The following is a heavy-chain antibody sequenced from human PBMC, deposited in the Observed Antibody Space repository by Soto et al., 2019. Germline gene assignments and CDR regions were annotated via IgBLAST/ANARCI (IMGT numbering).Heavy chain of an antibody. Sequence: QITLKESGPTLVKPTQTLTLTCTFSGFSLSTSGVGVGWIRQPPGKALEWLALIYWNDDKRYSPSLKSRLTIPKDPSKNQVVLTMTNMDPVDTATYYCAHAYYYDSSGYYPPDYWGQGTLVTVSS. CDR2: IYWNDDK. V-gene: IGHV2-5*01. CDR3: AHAYYYDSSGYYPPDY. J-gene: IGHJ4*02. D-gene: IGHD3-22*01. CDR1: GFSLSTSGVG.